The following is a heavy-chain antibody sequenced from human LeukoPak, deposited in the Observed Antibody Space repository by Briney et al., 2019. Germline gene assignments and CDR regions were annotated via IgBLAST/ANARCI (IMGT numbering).Heavy chain of an antibody. Sequence: SETLSLTCAVYGVSFTGYYLSWVRQPPGKGLEWIGEINDIGSTNYNPSLKSRVTISVDTSKNQFSLKLSSVTAADTAVYYCAIIARASDAFDIWGQGTMVTVSS. J-gene: IGHJ3*02. CDR3: AIIARASDAFDI. CDR1: GVSFTGYY. CDR2: INDIGST. D-gene: IGHD3-16*02. V-gene: IGHV4-34*01.